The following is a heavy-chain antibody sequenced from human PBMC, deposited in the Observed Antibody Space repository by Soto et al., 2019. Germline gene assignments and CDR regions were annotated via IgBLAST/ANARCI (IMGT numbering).Heavy chain of an antibody. Sequence: QLQLQESGSGLVKPSQTLSLTCAVSGDSVTSGGYSWTWIRQPPGKGLEWIGYITHSGSTYYNPSLKSRVTISIDRSKNQFSLTLYSVTAADTAVYYCARGRCSSTPCHPPYYYGMDVWGQGTTVTVSS. J-gene: IGHJ6*02. V-gene: IGHV4-30-2*01. D-gene: IGHD2-2*01. CDR1: GDSVTSGGYS. CDR2: ITHSGST. CDR3: ARGRCSSTPCHPPYYYGMDV.